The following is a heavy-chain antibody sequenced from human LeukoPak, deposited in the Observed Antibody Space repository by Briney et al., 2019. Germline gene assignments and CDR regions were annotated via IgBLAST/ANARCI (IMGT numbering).Heavy chain of an antibody. Sequence: GGSLGSSWQAPGLTSSSIAMNWVGKAQGKGWGGVEVISYDGSNKYYADSVKGRFTISRDNSKNTLYLQMNSLRAEDTAVYYCARGAVGATGGVDYWGQGTLVTVSS. CDR2: ISYDGSNK. J-gene: IGHJ4*02. CDR1: GLTSSSIA. V-gene: IGHV3-30*03. D-gene: IGHD1-26*01. CDR3: ARGAVGATGGVDY.